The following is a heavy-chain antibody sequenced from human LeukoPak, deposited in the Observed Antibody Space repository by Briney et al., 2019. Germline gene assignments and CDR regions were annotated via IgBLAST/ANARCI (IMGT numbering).Heavy chain of an antibody. J-gene: IGHJ1*01. CDR3: ASHSATWYFQH. CDR1: GGSISSYY. Sequence: SETLSLTCTVSGGSISSYYWSWIRQPPGKGLEWIGYIYYSGSTNYKPSPKSRVTMSLNTSKNQFSLKLSSVTAADTAIYYCASHSATWYFQHWGQGTPVTVSS. D-gene: IGHD6-13*01. V-gene: IGHV4-59*01. CDR2: IYYSGST.